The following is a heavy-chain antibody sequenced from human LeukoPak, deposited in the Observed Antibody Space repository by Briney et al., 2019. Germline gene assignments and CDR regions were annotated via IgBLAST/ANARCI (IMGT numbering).Heavy chain of an antibody. Sequence: SETLSLTCTVSGGSISSYYWSWIRQPPGKGLEWIGYIYYSGSTNYNPSPKSRVTISVDTSKNQFSLKLSSVTAADTAVYYCARVLTMVRGVITAYYMDVWGKGTTVTVSS. CDR2: IYYSGST. D-gene: IGHD3-10*01. V-gene: IGHV4-59*01. CDR3: ARVLTMVRGVITAYYMDV. J-gene: IGHJ6*03. CDR1: GGSISSYY.